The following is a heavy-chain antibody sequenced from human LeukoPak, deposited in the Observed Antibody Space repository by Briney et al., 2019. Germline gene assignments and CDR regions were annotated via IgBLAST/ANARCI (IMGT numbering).Heavy chain of an antibody. J-gene: IGHJ4*02. CDR2: IYYSGST. CDR3: ARRDYDILTGYSYYFDY. V-gene: IGHV4-39*01. D-gene: IGHD3-9*01. CDR1: GGSISSSSYY. Sequence: PSETLSLTCTVPGGSISSSSYYWGWLRQPPGKGLEWIGSIYYSGSTYYNPSLKSRVTISVDTSKNQFSLKLSSVTAADTAVYYCARRDYDILTGYSYYFDYWGQGTLVTVSS.